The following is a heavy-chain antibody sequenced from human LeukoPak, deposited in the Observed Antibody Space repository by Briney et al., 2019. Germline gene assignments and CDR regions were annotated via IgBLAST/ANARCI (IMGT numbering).Heavy chain of an antibody. CDR2: MNPNSGNT. J-gene: IGHJ6*03. V-gene: IGHV1-8*03. D-gene: IGHD4-17*01. Sequence: ASVKVSCKASGYTFTSYDINWVRQATGQGLEWMGWMNPNSGNTGYAQKFQGRVTITRNTSISTAYMELSSLRSEDTAVYYCARGPGYGDYTFYYYYCYMDVWGKGTTVTVSS. CDR3: ARGPGYGDYTFYYYYCYMDV. CDR1: GYTFTSYD.